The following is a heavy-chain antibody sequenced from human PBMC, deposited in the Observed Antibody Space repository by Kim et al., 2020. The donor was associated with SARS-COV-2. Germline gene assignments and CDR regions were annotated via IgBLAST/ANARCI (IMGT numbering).Heavy chain of an antibody. Sequence: GGSLRLSCAASGFTFSSYGMHWVRQAPGKGLEWVAVISYDGSNKYYADSVKGRFTISRDNSKNTLYLQMNSLRAEDTAVYYCAKGVVVPAAIPEYFQHWGQGTLVTVSS. V-gene: IGHV3-30*18. J-gene: IGHJ1*01. CDR1: GFTFSSYG. CDR3: AKGVVVPAAIPEYFQH. CDR2: ISYDGSNK. D-gene: IGHD2-2*01.